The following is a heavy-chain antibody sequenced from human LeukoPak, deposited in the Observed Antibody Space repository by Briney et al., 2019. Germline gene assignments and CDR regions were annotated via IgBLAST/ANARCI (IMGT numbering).Heavy chain of an antibody. J-gene: IGHJ4*02. V-gene: IGHV1-2*06. CDR1: GYTFTGYY. Sequence: ASVKVSCKASGYTFTGYYMHWVRQAPVQGLGWMGRINPNSGGTNYAQKFQGRVTMTRDTSIGTAYMELRSLTSDDTAVYYCARDGYFDCWGQGTLVTVSS. CDR3: ARDGYFDC. CDR2: INPNSGGT.